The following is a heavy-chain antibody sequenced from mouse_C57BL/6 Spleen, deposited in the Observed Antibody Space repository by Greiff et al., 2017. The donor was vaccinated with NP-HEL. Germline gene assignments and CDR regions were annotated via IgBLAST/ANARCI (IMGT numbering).Heavy chain of an antibody. Sequence: VQLKQSGPELVKPGASVKISCKASGYSFTGYYMNWVKQSPEKSLEWIGEINPSTGGTTYNQKFKAKATLTVDKSSSTAYMQLKSLTSEDSAVYYCARSYDDFSYAMDYWGQGTSVTVSS. J-gene: IGHJ4*01. CDR2: INPSTGGT. CDR1: GYSFTGYY. D-gene: IGHD2-12*01. CDR3: ARSYDDFSYAMDY. V-gene: IGHV1-42*01.